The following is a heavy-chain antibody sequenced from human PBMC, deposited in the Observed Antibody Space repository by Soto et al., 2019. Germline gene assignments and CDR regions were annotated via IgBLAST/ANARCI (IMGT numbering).Heavy chain of an antibody. V-gene: IGHV4-34*01. CDR1: GGSFSDHY. Sequence: PSETLSLTCAVYGGSFSDHYWSWIRQPPGKGLEWIGEINHSGSTNYNPSLKSRVTISVDTSKNQFSLKLSSVTTADTAVYYCARSIEHYGDCFDYWGQGTLVTVSS. D-gene: IGHD4-17*01. CDR3: ARSIEHYGDCFDY. J-gene: IGHJ4*02. CDR2: INHSGST.